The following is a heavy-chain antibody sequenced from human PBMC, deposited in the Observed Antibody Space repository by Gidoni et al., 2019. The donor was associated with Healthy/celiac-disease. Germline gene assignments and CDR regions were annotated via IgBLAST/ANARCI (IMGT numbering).Heavy chain of an antibody. D-gene: IGHD3-22*01. J-gene: IGHJ5*02. CDR3: AHTRLLYYYDSSGYYNWFDP. CDR1: GFSLSTSGVG. V-gene: IGHV2-5*02. CDR2: IYWDDDK. Sequence: QITLKESGPTLVKPTQTLTLTCTFSGFSLSTSGVGVGWFRQPPGKALEWLALIYWDDDKRYSPSLKSRLTITKDTSKNQVVLTMTNMDPVDTATYYCAHTRLLYYYDSSGYYNWFDPWGQGTLVTVSS.